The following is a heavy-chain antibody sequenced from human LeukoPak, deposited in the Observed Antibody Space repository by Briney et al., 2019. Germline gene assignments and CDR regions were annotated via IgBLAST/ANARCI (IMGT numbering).Heavy chain of an antibody. CDR3: ARFSYFTIFGVANWFDP. D-gene: IGHD3-3*01. CDR1: GGSISSSSYY. J-gene: IGHJ5*02. CDR2: IYYSGST. Sequence: PSETLSLTCTVSGGSISSSSYYWGWIRQPPGKGLEWIGSIYYSGSTYYNPSLKSRVTISVDTSKNQFSLKLSSVTAADTAVYYCARFSYFTIFGVANWFDPWGQGTLVTVSS. V-gene: IGHV4-39*01.